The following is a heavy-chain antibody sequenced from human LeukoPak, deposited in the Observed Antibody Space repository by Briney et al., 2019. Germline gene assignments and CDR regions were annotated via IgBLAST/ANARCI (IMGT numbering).Heavy chain of an antibody. CDR1: GGTFSSYA. D-gene: IGHD2-21*01. CDR3: ARDRSIVVPGGWFDP. CDR2: IIPIFGTA. V-gene: IGHV1-69*05. Sequence: SVKVSCKASGGTFSSYAISWVRQAPGQGLEWMGGIIPIFGTANYAQKFQGRVTITTDESTSTAYMELSSLRSEDTAVYYCARDRSIVVPGGWFDPWGQGTLVTVSS. J-gene: IGHJ5*02.